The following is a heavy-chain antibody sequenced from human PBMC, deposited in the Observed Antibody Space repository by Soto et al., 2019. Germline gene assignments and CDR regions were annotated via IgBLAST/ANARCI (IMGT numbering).Heavy chain of an antibody. CDR3: ARDSVTAPGDYYYYYGMDV. Sequence: SETLSLTCAVSGGSISSGGYSWSWIRQPPGKGLEWIGYIYHSGSTYYNPSLKSRVTISVDRSKNQFSLKLSSVTAADTAVYYCARDSVTAPGDYYYYYGMDVWGQGTTVTVSS. CDR1: GGSISSGGYS. V-gene: IGHV4-30-2*01. CDR2: IYHSGST. D-gene: IGHD2-21*02. J-gene: IGHJ6*02.